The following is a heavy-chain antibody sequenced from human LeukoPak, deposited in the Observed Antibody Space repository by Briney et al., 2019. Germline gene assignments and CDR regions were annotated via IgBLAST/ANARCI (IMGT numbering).Heavy chain of an antibody. D-gene: IGHD3-3*01. J-gene: IGHJ4*02. V-gene: IGHV4-59*01. Sequence: SETLSLTCTVSGGSISNYYWIWIRQPPGKTLEWIGYIYYSGSTNYNPSLKSRVTISVDTSKNQFSLKLSSVTAADTAVHYCAKGSSFGVVISHFDYWGQGTLVTVSS. CDR3: AKGSSFGVVISHFDY. CDR1: GGSISNYY. CDR2: IYYSGST.